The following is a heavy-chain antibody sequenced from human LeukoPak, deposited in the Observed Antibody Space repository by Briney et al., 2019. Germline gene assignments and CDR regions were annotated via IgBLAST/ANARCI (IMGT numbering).Heavy chain of an antibody. CDR1: GFTFSTYS. CDR2: IWYDGSNK. CDR3: ARGAEARLDY. V-gene: IGHV3-33*08. Sequence: GGSLRLSCAASGFTFSTYSMNWVRQAPGKGLEWVAVIWYDGSNKYYADSVKGRFTISRDNSKNTLYLQMNSLRAEDTAVYYCARGAEARLDYWGQGTLVTVSS. J-gene: IGHJ4*02.